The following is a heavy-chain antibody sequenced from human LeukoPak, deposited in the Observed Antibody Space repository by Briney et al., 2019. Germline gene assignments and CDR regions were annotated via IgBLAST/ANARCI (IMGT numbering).Heavy chain of an antibody. Sequence: ASVKVSCKASRYTFTSYYMHWVRQAPGQGLEWMGIINPSGGSTSYAQKFQGRVTMTRDTSTSTVYMELSSLRSEDTAVYYCARDPYDSSGYSYGMDVWGQGTTVTVSS. J-gene: IGHJ6*02. V-gene: IGHV1-46*01. CDR1: RYTFTSYY. CDR2: INPSGGST. CDR3: ARDPYDSSGYSYGMDV. D-gene: IGHD3-22*01.